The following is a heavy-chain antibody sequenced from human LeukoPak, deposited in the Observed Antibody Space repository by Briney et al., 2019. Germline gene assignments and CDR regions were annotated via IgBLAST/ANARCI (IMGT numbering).Heavy chain of an antibody. CDR3: AKWGDYDMLTGYYDSYY. Sequence: PGGSLRLSCAASGFTFSSYWMSWVRQTPRKGLEWVANIKQDGSEKYYVDSVKCRFNIPRDDPKNTLYLQVNTLRVEDTAVYYGAKWGDYDMLTGYYDSYYWGHGTLVTVST. CDR1: GFTFSSYW. CDR2: IKQDGSEK. J-gene: IGHJ4*01. V-gene: IGHV3-7*03. D-gene: IGHD3-9*01.